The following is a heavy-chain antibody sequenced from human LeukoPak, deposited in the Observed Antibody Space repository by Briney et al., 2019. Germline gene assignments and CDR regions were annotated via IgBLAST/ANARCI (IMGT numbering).Heavy chain of an antibody. D-gene: IGHD3-9*01. V-gene: IGHV3-30*18. J-gene: IGHJ4*02. CDR1: GFTFSSYG. CDR2: ISYDGSNK. Sequence: GRSLRLSCAASGFTFSSYGMHWVRQAPGKGLEWVAVISYDGSNKYYADSVKGRFTISRDNSKNTLYLRMNCLRAEDTAVYYCAKDRYYDILTGLRGYFDYWGQGTLVTVSS. CDR3: AKDRYYDILTGLRGYFDY.